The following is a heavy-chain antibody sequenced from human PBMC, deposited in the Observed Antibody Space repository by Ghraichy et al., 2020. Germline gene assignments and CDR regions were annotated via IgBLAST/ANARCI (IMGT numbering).Heavy chain of an antibody. Sequence: GGYLRLSCAASGFTFSSYAMSWVRQAPGKGLEWVSAISGSGGSTYYADSVKGRFTISRDNSKNTLYLQMNSLRAEDTAVYYCARRYCSGGSCYVDYWGQGTLVTVSS. CDR2: ISGSGGST. CDR3: ARRYCSGGSCYVDY. J-gene: IGHJ4*02. V-gene: IGHV3-23*01. CDR1: GFTFSSYA. D-gene: IGHD2-15*01.